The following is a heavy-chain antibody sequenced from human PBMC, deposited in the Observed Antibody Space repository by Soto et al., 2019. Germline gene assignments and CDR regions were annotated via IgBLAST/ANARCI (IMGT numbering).Heavy chain of an antibody. Sequence: GASVKVSCKAPGYTFTSYGIHWVRQAPGQMLEWMGWINAANGDTKYSPKFQGRVTITRDTSASTAYMELSSLGSEDTAVYYCVRRHVSATGIDWFDPWGQGTLVTVSS. CDR2: INAANGDT. D-gene: IGHD6-13*01. CDR1: GYTFTSYG. V-gene: IGHV1-3*01. CDR3: VRRHVSATGIDWFDP. J-gene: IGHJ5*02.